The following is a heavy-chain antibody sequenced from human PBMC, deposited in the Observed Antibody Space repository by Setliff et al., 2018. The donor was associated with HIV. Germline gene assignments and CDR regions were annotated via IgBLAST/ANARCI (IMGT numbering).Heavy chain of an antibody. CDR2: IYYSGST. J-gene: IGHJ4*02. D-gene: IGHD3-9*01. V-gene: IGHV4-59*08. CDR3: ARRGAYYDILTGYRSHYFDY. Sequence: SETLSLTCTVSGGSISNYYWSWIRQPPGKGLEWIGYIYYSGSTNYNPSLKSRVTISVDTSRNQFSLKLNSVTAADTAVYYCARRGAYYDILTGYRSHYFDYWGQGTLVTVSS. CDR1: GGSISNYY.